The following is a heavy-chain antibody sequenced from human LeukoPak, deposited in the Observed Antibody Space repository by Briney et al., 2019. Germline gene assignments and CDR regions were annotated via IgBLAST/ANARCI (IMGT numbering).Heavy chain of an antibody. CDR3: ARDYVFGSGYYDY. CDR2: INHSGST. Sequence: SETLSLTCAVYGGSFSGYYWSWIRQPPGKGLEWIGEINHSGSTNYNPSLKSRVTISVDTSKNQFSLKLSSVTAADTAVYYCARDYVFGSGYYDYWGQGTLVTVSS. V-gene: IGHV4-34*01. CDR1: GGSFSGYY. J-gene: IGHJ4*02. D-gene: IGHD3-3*01.